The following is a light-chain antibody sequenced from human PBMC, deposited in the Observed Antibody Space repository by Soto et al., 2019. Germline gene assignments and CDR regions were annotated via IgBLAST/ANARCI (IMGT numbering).Light chain of an antibody. V-gene: IGKV3-20*01. J-gene: IGKJ5*01. CDR1: QSSTSTY. CDR3: QQYSKWPPIT. Sequence: EIVFTQSPGTLSLSPGDRATLSCRASQSSTSTYLAWYQQKPGQAPRLLIYGASTRATGIPDRFSGSGSGTDFTLTISRLETADFAVYYCQQYSKWPPITLGQGTRLEIK. CDR2: GAS.